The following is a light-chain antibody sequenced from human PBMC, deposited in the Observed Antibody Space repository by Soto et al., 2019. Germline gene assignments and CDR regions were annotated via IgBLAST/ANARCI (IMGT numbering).Light chain of an antibody. Sequence: EIGLTQSPGTLSLSPGERATLACRASQSVSSSYLAWYQQKPGQAPRLLIYGASSRATGIPARFSGSGSGTDFTLTISSLEPEDFAVYYCQQYGSSPEWTFGQGTQVEIK. CDR3: QQYGSSPEWT. J-gene: IGKJ1*01. V-gene: IGKV3-20*01. CDR1: QSVSSSY. CDR2: GAS.